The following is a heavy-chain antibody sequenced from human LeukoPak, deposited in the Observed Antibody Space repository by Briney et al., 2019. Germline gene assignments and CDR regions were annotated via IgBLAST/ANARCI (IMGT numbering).Heavy chain of an antibody. J-gene: IGHJ4*02. D-gene: IGHD6-19*01. CDR3: AKPSSGWFDY. Sequence: GGSLRLSCAASGFTFSSYWMHWVRQGPEKGLVWVARISTDGSFASYADSVKGRFTISRDNAKNTLYLQMNSLRPEDTAVFYCAKPSSGWFDYWGQGTLVTVSS. CDR2: ISTDGSFA. V-gene: IGHV3-74*01. CDR1: GFTFSSYW.